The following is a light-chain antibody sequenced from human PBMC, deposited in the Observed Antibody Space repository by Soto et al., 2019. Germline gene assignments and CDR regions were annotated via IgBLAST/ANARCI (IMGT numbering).Light chain of an antibody. CDR1: QGISSY. CDR3: QQLNSYPYT. J-gene: IGKJ2*01. V-gene: IGKV1-9*01. Sequence: DIQLTQSPSFLSVSVGDRVTITCRASQGISSYLAWYQQKSGKAPKFLIYGASTLQSGVPSRFSGSGSGTEFTLTISSLQPEDFETYYCQQLNSYPYTFGQGTKLEIK. CDR2: GAS.